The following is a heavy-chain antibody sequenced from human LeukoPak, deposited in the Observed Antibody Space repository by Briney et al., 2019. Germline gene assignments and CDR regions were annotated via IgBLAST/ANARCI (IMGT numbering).Heavy chain of an antibody. V-gene: IGHV1-8*01. D-gene: IGHD4-17*01. CDR2: MNPNSGNT. J-gene: IGHJ2*01. CDR1: GYTFTSYD. CDR3: AGLRTHQGLRGWYFDL. Sequence: ASVKVSCKASGYTFTSYDINWVRQATGQGLEWMGWMNPNSGNTGYAQKFQGRVTMTRNTSISTAYMELSSLRSEDTAVYYCAGLRTHQGLRGWYFDLWGRGTLVTVSS.